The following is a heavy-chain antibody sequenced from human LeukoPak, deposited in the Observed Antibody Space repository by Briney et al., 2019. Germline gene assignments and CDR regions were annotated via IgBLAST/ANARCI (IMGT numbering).Heavy chain of an antibody. J-gene: IGHJ3*02. CDR3: ARGRWGGNAFDI. V-gene: IGHV4-34*01. D-gene: IGHD3-10*01. Sequence: SETLSLTCAVNGGSFSGYHWTWIRQSPGKGLEWIGEINHSGSTNYNASLKSRVTISEDTSKNQFSLKMTSVTAADTAVYYCARGRWGGNAFDIWGQGTMVTVSS. CDR2: INHSGST. CDR1: GGSFSGYH.